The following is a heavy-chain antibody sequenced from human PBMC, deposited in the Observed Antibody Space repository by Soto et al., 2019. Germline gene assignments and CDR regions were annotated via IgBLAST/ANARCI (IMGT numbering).Heavy chain of an antibody. D-gene: IGHD2-15*01. J-gene: IGHJ4*02. CDR2: IKSKTDGGTT. V-gene: IGHV3-15*07. CDR1: GFTFSNAW. Sequence: GGSLRLSCAASGFTFSNAWMNWVRQAPGKGLEWVGRIKSKTDGGTTDYAAPVKGRFTISRDDSKNTLYLQMNSLKTEDTAVYYCTGYCSGGSCYSRFEPDYWGQGTLVTVSS. CDR3: TGYCSGGSCYSRFEPDY.